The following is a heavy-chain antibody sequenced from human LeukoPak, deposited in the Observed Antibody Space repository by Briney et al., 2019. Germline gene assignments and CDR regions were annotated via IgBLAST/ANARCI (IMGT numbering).Heavy chain of an antibody. J-gene: IGHJ4*02. D-gene: IGHD4-23*01. CDR2: INPNSGGT. Sequence: GASVKVSCKASGYTFTGYYMHWVRQAPGQGLEWIGWINPNSGGTNYAQKFQGRVTMTRDTSISTAYMELSRLTSDDTAVYYCARVSRELRWTHFDYWGQGTLVTVSS. CDR3: ARVSRELRWTHFDY. V-gene: IGHV1-2*02. CDR1: GYTFTGYY.